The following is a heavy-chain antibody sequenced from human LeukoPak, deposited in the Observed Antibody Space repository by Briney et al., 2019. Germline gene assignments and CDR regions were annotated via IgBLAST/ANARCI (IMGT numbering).Heavy chain of an antibody. D-gene: IGHD4-17*01. CDR2: INHSGST. CDR1: GGSFSGYY. CDR3: AVQATVTTSDFDY. Sequence: PSETLSLTCAVYGGSFSGYYWSWIRQPPGKGLEWIGEINHSGSTNYNPSLKSRVTISVGTSKNQFSLKLSSVTAADTAVYYCAVQATVTTSDFDYWGQGTLVTVSS. J-gene: IGHJ4*02. V-gene: IGHV4-34*01.